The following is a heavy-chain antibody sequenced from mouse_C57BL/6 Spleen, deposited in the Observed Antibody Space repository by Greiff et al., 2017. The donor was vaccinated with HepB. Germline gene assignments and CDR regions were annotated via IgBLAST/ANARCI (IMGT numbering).Heavy chain of an antibody. CDR3: ARGGITTVVERDYYAMDY. CDR2: INPSSGYT. D-gene: IGHD1-1*01. Sequence: QVQLQQSGAELAKPGASVKLSCKASGYTFTSYWMHWVKQRPGQGLEWIGYINPSSGYTKYNQKFKDKATLTADKSSSTAYMQLSSLTYEDSAVYYCARGGITTVVERDYYAMDYWGQGTSVTVSS. J-gene: IGHJ4*01. V-gene: IGHV1-7*01. CDR1: GYTFTSYW.